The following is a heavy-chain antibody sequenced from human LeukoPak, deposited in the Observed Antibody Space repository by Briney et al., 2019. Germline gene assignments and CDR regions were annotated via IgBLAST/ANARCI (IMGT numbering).Heavy chain of an antibody. CDR2: INPNGGGT. V-gene: IGHV1-2*02. D-gene: IGHD2-15*01. J-gene: IGHJ5*02. CDR1: GYIFTGYY. CDR3: ARWVGYSNWFDP. Sequence: ASVKVSCKASGYIFTGYYILWVRQAPGQGLEWMGWINPNGGGTNYAQKFQGRVTMTRDTPISTAYMELSRLTSDDTAVYYCARWVGYSNWFDPWGQGTLVTVSS.